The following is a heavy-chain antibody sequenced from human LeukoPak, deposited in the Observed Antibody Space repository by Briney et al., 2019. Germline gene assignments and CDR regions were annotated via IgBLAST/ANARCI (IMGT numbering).Heavy chain of an antibody. CDR3: ARDPSSGSGWYSFVRASGDFDY. V-gene: IGHV3-33*08. CDR2: IWYDGSNK. J-gene: IGHJ4*02. CDR1: GFTFSSYA. Sequence: GRSLRLSCAASGFTFSSYAMHWVRQAPGKGLEWVAVIWYDGSNKYYADSVKGRFTISRDNSKNTLYLQMNSLRAEDTAVYYCARDPSSGSGWYSFVRASGDFDYWGQGTLVTVSS. D-gene: IGHD6-13*01.